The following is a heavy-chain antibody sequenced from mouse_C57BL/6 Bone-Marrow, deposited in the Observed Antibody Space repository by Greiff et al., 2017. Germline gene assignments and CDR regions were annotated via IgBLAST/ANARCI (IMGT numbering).Heavy chain of an antibody. D-gene: IGHD1-1*01. CDR3: ARLEFDGSIGDWYFDV. J-gene: IGHJ1*03. CDR2: IYPRDGST. Sequence: VQRVESGPELVKPGASVKLSCKASGYTFTSYDINWVKQRPGQGLEWIGWIYPRDGSTKYKEKFKGKATLTVETSSSTAYMEIHSLTSEDSAVYFCARLEFDGSIGDWYFDVWGTGTTVTVSS. V-gene: IGHV1-85*01. CDR1: GYTFTSYD.